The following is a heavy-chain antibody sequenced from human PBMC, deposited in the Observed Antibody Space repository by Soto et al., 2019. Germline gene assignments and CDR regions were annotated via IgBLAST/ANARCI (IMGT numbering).Heavy chain of an antibody. D-gene: IGHD5-12*01. CDR1: GYTFTGYY. CDR3: ARCHSGYDLVGYYGMDV. Sequence: GASVKVSCKASGYTFTGYYMHWVRQAPGQGLEWMGWINPNSGGTNYAQKFQGWVTMTRDTSISTAYMELSRLRSDDTAVYYCARCHSGYDLVGYYGMDVWGQGTTVTVSS. J-gene: IGHJ6*02. V-gene: IGHV1-2*04. CDR2: INPNSGGT.